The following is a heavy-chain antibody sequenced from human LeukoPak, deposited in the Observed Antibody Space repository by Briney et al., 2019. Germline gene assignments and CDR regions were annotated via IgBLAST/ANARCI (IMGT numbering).Heavy chain of an antibody. J-gene: IGHJ6*03. Sequence: ASVKVSCKASGYTFTSYDINWVRQATGQGLEWMGWMNPNSGNTGYAQKFQGRVTITRNTSISTAYMELSSLRSEDTAVYYCARNQGYDFWSLREAPYYMDVWGKGTTVTVSS. CDR1: GYTFTSYD. CDR2: MNPNSGNT. D-gene: IGHD3-3*01. V-gene: IGHV1-8*03. CDR3: ARNQGYDFWSLREAPYYMDV.